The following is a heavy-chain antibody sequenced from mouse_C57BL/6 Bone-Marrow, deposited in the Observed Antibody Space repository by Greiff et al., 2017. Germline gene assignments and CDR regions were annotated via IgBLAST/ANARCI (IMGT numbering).Heavy chain of an antibody. CDR1: GFTFSSYA. D-gene: IGHD1-1*02. CDR2: ISDGGSYT. Sequence: EVKLVESGGGLVKPGGSLKLSCAASGFTFSSYAMSWVRQTPEKRLEWVATISDGGSYTYYPDNVKGRFTISRDNAKNNLYLQMSPLKSEDTAMYYCARVGGGSGFADWGQGTLVTVSA. V-gene: IGHV5-4*03. J-gene: IGHJ3*01. CDR3: ARVGGGSGFAD.